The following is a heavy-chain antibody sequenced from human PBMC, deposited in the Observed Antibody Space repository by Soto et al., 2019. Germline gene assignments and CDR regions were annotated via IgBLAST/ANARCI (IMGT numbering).Heavy chain of an antibody. J-gene: IGHJ4*02. D-gene: IGHD3-10*01. CDR1: GFTFSSYA. CDR3: AIPDCGSGTYPAY. Sequence: QVQLVESGGGVVQPGRSLRLSCAASGFTFSSYAMHWVRQAPGKGLEWVAVISYDGGNKYYADSVKGRFTISRDNSKNTRKLQIISQRAEDAAGYWRAIPDCGSGTYPAYGGQGPRVTVSS. V-gene: IGHV3-30-3*01. CDR2: ISYDGGNK.